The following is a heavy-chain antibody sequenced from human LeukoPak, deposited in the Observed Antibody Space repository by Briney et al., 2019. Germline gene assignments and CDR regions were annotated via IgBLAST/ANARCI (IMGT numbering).Heavy chain of an antibody. CDR2: ISSDGSNK. Sequence: GGSLRLSCAASGFTFNIYGTHWVRQAPGKGLEWVTVISSDGSNKKYGDSVKGRFTIYRDNSKNTLYLQMNSLRAEDTAVYYCARGIVGATPFDYWGQGSLVTVSS. J-gene: IGHJ4*02. D-gene: IGHD1-26*01. CDR3: ARGIVGATPFDY. CDR1: GFTFNIYG. V-gene: IGHV3-30*03.